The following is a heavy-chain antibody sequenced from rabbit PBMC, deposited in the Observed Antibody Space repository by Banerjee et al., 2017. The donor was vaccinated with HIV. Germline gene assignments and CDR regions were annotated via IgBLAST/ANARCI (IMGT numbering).Heavy chain of an antibody. CDR2: INTSSGNT. Sequence: QSLEESGGGLVKPEGSLTLTCKASGFSFSNRYVMCWVRQAPGKGLEWIACINTSSGNTVYATWAKGRFTISKTSWTTVTLQMTSLTAADTATYFCARGTGDAGWGYALWGQGTLVTVS. J-gene: IGHJ3*01. CDR3: ARGTGDAGWGYAL. V-gene: IGHV1S40*01. D-gene: IGHD4-2*01. CDR1: GFSFSNRYV.